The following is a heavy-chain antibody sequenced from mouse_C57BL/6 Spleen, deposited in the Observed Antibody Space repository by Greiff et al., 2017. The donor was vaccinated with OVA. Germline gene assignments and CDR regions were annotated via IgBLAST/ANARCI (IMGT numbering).Heavy chain of an antibody. V-gene: IGHV5-9*01. CDR3: ARQGTTVVARYAMDY. Sequence: EVMLVESGGGLVKPGGSLKLSCAASGFTFSSYTMSWVRQTPEKRLEWVATISGGGGNTYYPDSVKGRFTISRDNAKNTLYLQMSSLRSEDTALYYCARQGTTVVARYAMDYWGQGTSVTVSS. J-gene: IGHJ4*01. CDR1: GFTFSSYT. CDR2: ISGGGGNT. D-gene: IGHD1-1*01.